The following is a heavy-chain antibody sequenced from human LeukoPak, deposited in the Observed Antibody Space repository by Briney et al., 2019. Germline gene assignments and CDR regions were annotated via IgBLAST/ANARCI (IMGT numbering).Heavy chain of an antibody. Sequence: GGSLRLSCAASGFTFSSYEMNWVRQAPGKGLEWVSYISSSGSTIYYADSVKGRFTISRDNAKNSLYLQMNSLRAEDTAVYYCAREDLTYSSRYYFDYWGQGTLVTVSS. D-gene: IGHD6-13*01. CDR1: GFTFSSYE. J-gene: IGHJ4*02. CDR2: ISSSGSTI. CDR3: AREDLTYSSRYYFDY. V-gene: IGHV3-48*03.